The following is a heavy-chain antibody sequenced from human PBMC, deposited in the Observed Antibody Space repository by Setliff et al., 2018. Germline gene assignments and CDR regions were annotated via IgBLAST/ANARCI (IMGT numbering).Heavy chain of an antibody. D-gene: IGHD2-2*01. CDR3: ARVLFHCSSTSCYLDAFDI. CDR2: IRAYNGNT. Sequence: ASVKVSCKASGYTFISYGISWVRQAPGQGLEWMGWIRAYNGNTNYAQKLQGRVTMTTDTSTSTAYMELRSLRSDDTAVYYCARVLFHCSSTSCYLDAFDIWGQGTMVT. V-gene: IGHV1-18*01. J-gene: IGHJ3*02. CDR1: GYTFISYG.